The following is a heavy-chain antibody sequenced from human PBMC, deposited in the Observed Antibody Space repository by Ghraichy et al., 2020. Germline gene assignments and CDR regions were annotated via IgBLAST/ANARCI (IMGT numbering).Heavy chain of an antibody. V-gene: IGHV4-39*01. J-gene: IGHJ4*02. Sequence: TLSLTCTVSGGSISSSSYYWGWIRQPPGKGLEWIGSIYYSGNTYYNPSLKSRLTISVDTSKNQFSLKLSSVTAADTAVYYCARHQNREVRGVIIPGPSDYWGQGTLVTVSS. CDR2: IYYSGNT. D-gene: IGHD3-10*01. CDR3: ARHQNREVRGVIIPGPSDY. CDR1: GGSISSSSYY.